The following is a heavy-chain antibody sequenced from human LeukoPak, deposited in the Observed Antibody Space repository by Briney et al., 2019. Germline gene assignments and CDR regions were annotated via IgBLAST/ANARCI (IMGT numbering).Heavy chain of an antibody. J-gene: IGHJ6*02. CDR1: GFTFSNYA. Sequence: GGSLRLSCTASGFTFSNYAMTWLRQAPGKGLEWVSSISGTGGRTYSADSVKGRFTISRDNSKNTLYLQMKNLRVEHTAVYYCAKGLHGGVGYGVDVWGQGTTVSVSS. D-gene: IGHD3-16*01. CDR2: ISGTGGRT. V-gene: IGHV3-23*01. CDR3: AKGLHGGVGYGVDV.